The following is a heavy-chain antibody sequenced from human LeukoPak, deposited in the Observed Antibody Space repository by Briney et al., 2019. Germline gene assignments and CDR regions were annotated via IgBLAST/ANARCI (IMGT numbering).Heavy chain of an antibody. D-gene: IGHD6-19*01. V-gene: IGHV3-33*08. CDR2: IWYDGSNK. Sequence: PGRSLRLSCAASGFTFSDYGMHWVRQAPGKGLEWVAVIWYDGSNKYYADSVKGRFTISRDNSKNTLYLKMNSLRAEDTAVYYCARDDGRAVAGTPALDYWGQGTLVTVSS. CDR1: GFTFSDYG. CDR3: ARDDGRAVAGTPALDY. J-gene: IGHJ4*02.